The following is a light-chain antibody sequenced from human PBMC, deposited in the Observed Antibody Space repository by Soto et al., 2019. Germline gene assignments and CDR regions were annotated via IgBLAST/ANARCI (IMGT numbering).Light chain of an antibody. V-gene: IGKV3-20*01. CDR3: QEYGTSRT. Sequence: EVVFTQSPGTLSLSPGDRATVSCRASQSVGSSYLAWYQLKPGQAPRLIIYGTSSRATGIPDRFSGSGSGTDFSLTISRLEPEDFAVYYCQEYGTSRTFGQGTKVDIK. CDR2: GTS. J-gene: IGKJ1*01. CDR1: QSVGSSY.